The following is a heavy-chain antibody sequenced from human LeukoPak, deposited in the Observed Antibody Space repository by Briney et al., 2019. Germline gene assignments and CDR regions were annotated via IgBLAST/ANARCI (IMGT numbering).Heavy chain of an antibody. V-gene: IGHV1-18*01. CDR2: ISGFSGRT. CDR3: ARDPSYSSSWYLDY. CDR1: GYTFTSYG. Sequence: ASVKVSCKASGYTFTSYGISWVRQAPGQGLEWMGWISGFSGRTDSAQKVQGRVTMTTDTSTSTAYMELRSLRSDDTGMYYCARDPSYSSSWYLDYWGQGTLVTVSS. J-gene: IGHJ4*02. D-gene: IGHD6-13*01.